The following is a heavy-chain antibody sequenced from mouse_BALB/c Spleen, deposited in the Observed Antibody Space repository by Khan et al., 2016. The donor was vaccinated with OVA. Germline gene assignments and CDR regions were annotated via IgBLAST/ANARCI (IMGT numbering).Heavy chain of an antibody. CDR1: GFTFSNYA. CDR2: ISSGGNT. V-gene: IGHV5-6-5*01. Sequence: EVQRVESGGGLVKPGGSLKFSCAASGFTFSNYAMSWVRQTPEKRLEWVASISSGGNTYYPDSVKGRFTISRDNARNILYLQMSSLRSEDTAMYYCARDYWFTYWGQGTLVTVSA. J-gene: IGHJ3*01. CDR3: ARDYWFTY.